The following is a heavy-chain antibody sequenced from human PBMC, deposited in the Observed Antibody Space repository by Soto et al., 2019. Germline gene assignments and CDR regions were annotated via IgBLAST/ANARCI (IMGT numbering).Heavy chain of an antibody. Sequence: QVQLQESGPGLVKPSQTLSLTCTVSGGSISSGDYYWSWIRQPPGKGLEWIGYIYYSGSTYYNPSLKSRVTLSVDTSKNQFSLKLSSVTAADTAVYYCAREGYYDSSGYYYGYFQHWGQGTLVTVSS. CDR2: IYYSGST. J-gene: IGHJ1*01. V-gene: IGHV4-30-4*01. CDR3: AREGYYDSSGYYYGYFQH. CDR1: GGSISSGDYY. D-gene: IGHD3-22*01.